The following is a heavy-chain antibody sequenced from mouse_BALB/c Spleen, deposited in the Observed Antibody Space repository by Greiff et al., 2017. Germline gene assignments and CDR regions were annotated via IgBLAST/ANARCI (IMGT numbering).Heavy chain of an antibody. CDR2: INPDSSTI. D-gene: IGHD2-1*01. CDR1: GFDFSRYW. J-gene: IGHJ1*01. CDR3: ARPPYGNYEGVYFDV. Sequence: EVKLLESGGGLVQPGGSLKLSCAASGFDFSRYWMSWVRQAPGKGLEWIGEINPDSSTINYTPSLKDKFIISRDNAKNTLYLQMSKVRSEDTALYYCARPPYGNYEGVYFDVWGAGTTVTVSS. V-gene: IGHV4-1*02.